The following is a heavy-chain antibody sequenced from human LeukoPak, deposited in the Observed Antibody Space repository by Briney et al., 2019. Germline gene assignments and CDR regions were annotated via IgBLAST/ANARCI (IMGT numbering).Heavy chain of an antibody. CDR3: ARVLAAAGNNWFDP. D-gene: IGHD6-13*01. J-gene: IGHJ5*02. CDR2: MYYTGNT. V-gene: IGHV4-30-4*07. CDR1: GGSISSGGYY. Sequence: SETLSLTCAVSGGSISSGGYYWSWIRQPPGKGLEWIAYMYYTGNTYYNPSLKSRVTISVDTSKNQFSLKLSSVTAADTAMYYCARVLAAAGNNWFDPWGQGTLVTVSS.